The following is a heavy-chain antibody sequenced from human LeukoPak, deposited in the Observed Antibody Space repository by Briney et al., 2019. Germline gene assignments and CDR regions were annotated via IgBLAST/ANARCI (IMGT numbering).Heavy chain of an antibody. CDR2: NYYSGST. CDR3: ARGASINWFDP. J-gene: IGHJ5*02. CDR1: GGSISSYY. V-gene: IGHV4-59*12. Sequence: PSETLSLTCTVSGGSISSYYWSWLRQPPGKGLEWIGYNYYSGSTNYNPSLKSRVTISVDRSKNQFSLKLSSVTAADTAVYYCARGASINWFDPWGQGTLVTVSS.